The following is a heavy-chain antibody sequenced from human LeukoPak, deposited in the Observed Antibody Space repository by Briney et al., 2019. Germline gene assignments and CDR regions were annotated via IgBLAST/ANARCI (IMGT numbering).Heavy chain of an antibody. Sequence: GGSLRLSCAASGFTVSSNYMSWVRQTPGNGLEWVSVIYSGGSTYYADSVKGRFTISRDNSKNTLYLQMNSLRAEDTAVYYCARYRSGSYSYFDYWGQGTLVTVSS. D-gene: IGHD1-26*01. CDR3: ARYRSGSYSYFDY. CDR1: GFTVSSNY. V-gene: IGHV3-53*01. J-gene: IGHJ4*02. CDR2: IYSGGST.